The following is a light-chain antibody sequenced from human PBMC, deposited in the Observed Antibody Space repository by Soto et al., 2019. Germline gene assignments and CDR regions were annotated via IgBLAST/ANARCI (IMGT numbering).Light chain of an antibody. V-gene: IGKV3-15*01. Sequence: EIVMTQSPATLSVSPGERATLSCRASQSVSSNLAWYQQKPGQAPRLLIYDASAWATGVPARFSGSGSGTEFTLTISSLQSEDFAVYYCQQYNNWPLTFGQGTKLDIK. J-gene: IGKJ2*01. CDR2: DAS. CDR3: QQYNNWPLT. CDR1: QSVSSN.